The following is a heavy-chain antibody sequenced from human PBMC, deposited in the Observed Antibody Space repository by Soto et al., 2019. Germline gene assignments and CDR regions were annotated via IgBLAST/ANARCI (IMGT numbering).Heavy chain of an antibody. CDR1: GGSVSGFY. CDR2: MYYTGTS. V-gene: IGHV4-59*02. CDR3: ARDQEFFRAMDG. Sequence: PSETLSLTCTVSGGSVSGFYWNWIRQSPGKGLEWIGYMYYTGTSRYNPSLKSRVSMSVDTSKNQFSLNLTSVTAADTAVYYCARDQEFFRAMDGWGQGTKVTV. J-gene: IGHJ6*02.